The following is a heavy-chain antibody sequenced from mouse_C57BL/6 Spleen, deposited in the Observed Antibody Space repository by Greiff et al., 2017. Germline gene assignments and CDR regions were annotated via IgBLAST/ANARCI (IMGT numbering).Heavy chain of an antibody. CDR2: IYPGDGDT. CDR3: ARHGDGYSNWYFDV. Sequence: QVQLQQSGPELVKPGASVKISCKASGYAFSSSWMNWVKQRPGKGLEWIGRIYPGDGDTNYNGKFKGKATLTADKSSSTAYMQLSSLTSEDSAVYFCARHGDGYSNWYFDVWGTGTTVTVSS. CDR1: GYAFSSSW. J-gene: IGHJ1*03. D-gene: IGHD2-3*01. V-gene: IGHV1-82*01.